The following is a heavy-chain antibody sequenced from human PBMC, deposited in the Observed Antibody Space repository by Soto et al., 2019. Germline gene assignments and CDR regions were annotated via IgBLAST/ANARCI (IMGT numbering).Heavy chain of an antibody. CDR2: VTAYNDER. J-gene: IGHJ4*02. CDR1: GYTFTSYG. CDR3: ARFDFWSGYSPDH. V-gene: IGHV1-18*04. D-gene: IGHD3-3*01. Sequence: QVQLVQSGAEVKKPGASLRVSCKASGYTFTSYGINWARQAPGQGLEWIGWVTAYNDERKFAEKFQDRLSLTTDTATTTAFMELRSRRSEDTAMYYCARFDFWSGYSPDHWGQGTLVTVSS.